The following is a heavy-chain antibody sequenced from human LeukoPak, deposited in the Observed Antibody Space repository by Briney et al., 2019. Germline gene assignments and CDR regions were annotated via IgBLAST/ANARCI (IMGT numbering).Heavy chain of an antibody. CDR2: ISSSGSTI. D-gene: IGHD6-13*01. Sequence: GGSLRLSCAASGFTFSDYYMSWIRQAPGKGLEWVSYISSSGSTIYYADSVKGRFTISRDNAKNSLYLQMNSLRAEDTAVYYCAIYSSSWYGLIYYYYGMDVWGQGTTVTVSS. V-gene: IGHV3-11*01. CDR1: GFTFSDYY. CDR3: AIYSSSWYGLIYYYYGMDV. J-gene: IGHJ6*02.